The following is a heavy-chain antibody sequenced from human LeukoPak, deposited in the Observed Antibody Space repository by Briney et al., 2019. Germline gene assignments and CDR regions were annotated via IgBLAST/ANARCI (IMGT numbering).Heavy chain of an antibody. J-gene: IGHJ5*02. CDR2: ISWDGGST. CDR1: GFTFDDYT. V-gene: IGHV3-43*01. CDR3: ARGRSTPNWFDP. D-gene: IGHD4-17*01. Sequence: GGSLRLSCAASGFTFDDYTMHWVRQAPGKGLEWVSLISWDGGSTYYADSVEGRFTISRDNSKNSLYLQMNSLRTEDTALYYCARGRSTPNWFDPWGQGTLVTVSS.